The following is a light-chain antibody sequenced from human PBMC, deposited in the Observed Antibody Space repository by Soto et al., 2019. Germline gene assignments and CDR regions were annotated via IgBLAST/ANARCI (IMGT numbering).Light chain of an antibody. V-gene: IGKV1-5*01. CDR3: QEYNSYSRT. J-gene: IGKJ1*01. Sequence: DIPMTQSPSTLSASVGDRVTITCRASQSISTWLAWYQQKPGKAPKLLIYDASSLKSGVPSRFSASGSGTEFTLTISSLQPDDFATYSCQEYNSYSRTFGQGTKVEIK. CDR2: DAS. CDR1: QSISTW.